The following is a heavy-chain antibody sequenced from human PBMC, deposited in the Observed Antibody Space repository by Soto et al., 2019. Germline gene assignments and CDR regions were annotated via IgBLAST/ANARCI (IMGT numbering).Heavy chain of an antibody. V-gene: IGHV3-30-3*01. J-gene: IGHJ4*02. CDR1: GFTCSSYA. CDR2: ISYDGSNK. Sequence: QVQLVESGGGVVQPGRSLRLSCTASGFTCSSYAMHWVRQAPGKGLEWVAVISYDGSNKYYADSVKGRFTSSRDNCKNTMYLQMNSLRVEDTAVYYCARPYSSGWYGDLDYWGQGTLVTVSS. CDR3: ARPYSSGWYGDLDY. D-gene: IGHD6-19*01.